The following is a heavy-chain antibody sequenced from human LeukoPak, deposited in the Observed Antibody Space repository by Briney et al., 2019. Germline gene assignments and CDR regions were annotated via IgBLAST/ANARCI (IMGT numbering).Heavy chain of an antibody. J-gene: IGHJ6*02. D-gene: IGHD5-18*01. CDR2: INHNGNVN. CDR1: GFTFSSYW. CDR3: ARTRPLPGYSYGQLSYYYYYGMDV. V-gene: IGHV3-7*01. Sequence: GGSLRLSCAASGFTFSSYWMNWARQAPGKGLEWVASINHNGNVNYYVDSVKGRFTISRDNAKNSLYLQMSNSRAEDTAVYYCARTRPLPGYSYGQLSYYYYYGMDVWGQGTTVTVSS.